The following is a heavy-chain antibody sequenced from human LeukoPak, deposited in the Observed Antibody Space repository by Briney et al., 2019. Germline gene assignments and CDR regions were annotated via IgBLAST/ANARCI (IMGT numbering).Heavy chain of an antibody. CDR3: AREIAATGVFDY. Sequence: PGGSLRLSCAASGFTFSSYAMSWVCQAPGKGLEWVSAISGSGGSTYYADSVKGRFTISRDNSKNTLYLQMNSLRAEDTAVYYCAREIAATGVFDYWGQGTLVTVSS. D-gene: IGHD6-13*01. V-gene: IGHV3-23*01. J-gene: IGHJ4*02. CDR2: ISGSGGST. CDR1: GFTFSSYA.